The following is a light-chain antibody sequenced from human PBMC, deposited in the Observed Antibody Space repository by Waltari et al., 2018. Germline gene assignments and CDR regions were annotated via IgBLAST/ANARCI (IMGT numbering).Light chain of an antibody. CDR1: QRLTNW. V-gene: IGKV1-5*03. J-gene: IGKJ4*01. CDR3: QYYNNYELT. Sequence: DIQMTQSPSTLSASVGDRVTITCRASQRLTNWLAWYQQKPGMAPKLLIYGVSTLESGVPSRFSGSGSGAEFTLTTSSLQPDDFATYYCQYYNNYELTFGGGTKVEIK. CDR2: GVS.